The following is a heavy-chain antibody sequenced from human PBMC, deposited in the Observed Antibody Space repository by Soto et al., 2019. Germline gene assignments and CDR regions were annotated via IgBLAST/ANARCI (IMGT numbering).Heavy chain of an antibody. Sequence: QMQLVQSGAEVKERGSSVKISCKTSGGTFNTYALTWVRQAPGQGLEWIGGIIPIFGIKNVAQRFQGRVTMNADESLTTAYMEMTSLRSDDTAVCYCATEAGDHWGQGTLVTVSS. CDR3: ATEAGDH. CDR2: IIPIFGIK. J-gene: IGHJ4*02. V-gene: IGHV1-69*01. CDR1: GGTFNTYA. D-gene: IGHD3-10*01.